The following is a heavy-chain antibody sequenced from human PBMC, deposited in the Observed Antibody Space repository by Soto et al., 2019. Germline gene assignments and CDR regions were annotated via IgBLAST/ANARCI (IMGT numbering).Heavy chain of an antibody. CDR3: ARDYSYYDSSGYSI. J-gene: IGHJ3*02. Sequence: GPGPETASETLSLTCTVSGGSISSGDYYWSWIRQPPGKGLEWIGYIYYSGSTYYNPSLKSRVTISVDTSKNQFSLKLSPVTAADTAVYYSARDYSYYDSSGYSIWGQGTMVTVSS. V-gene: IGHV4-30-4*01. CDR2: IYYSGST. D-gene: IGHD3-22*01. CDR1: GGSISSGDYY.